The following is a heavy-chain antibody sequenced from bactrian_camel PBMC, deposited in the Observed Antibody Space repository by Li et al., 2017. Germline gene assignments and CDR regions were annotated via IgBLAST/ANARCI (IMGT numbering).Heavy chain of an antibody. CDR2: IESDGST. Sequence: HVQLVESGGGSVQAGGSLRLVCTAPGYTYSTFCMGWFRQIPDKEREAVAGIESDGSTSYADSVKGRFTISKDSAKNTVYLQMDSLESGDAALYYCATGGSAMDYWGKGTQVTVS. CDR1: GYTYSTFC. D-gene: IGHD8*01. J-gene: IGHJ7*01. V-gene: IGHV3S9*01.